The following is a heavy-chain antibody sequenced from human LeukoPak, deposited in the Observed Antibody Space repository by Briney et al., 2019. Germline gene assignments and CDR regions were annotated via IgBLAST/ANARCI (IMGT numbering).Heavy chain of an antibody. J-gene: IGHJ6*03. Sequence: SETLSLTCSVSGGSLSSYYGSWTRDPPRRGREWGAFIYTDGSTNYNPSLKSRVTISVDTSSNQFSLKLSSVTAADTAVYFCAKTGNGYDPLYYYYYMDGWGKGTTVTVSS. CDR1: GGSLSSYY. CDR3: AKTGNGYDPLYYYYYMDG. D-gene: IGHD5-12*01. CDR2: IYTDGST. V-gene: IGHV4-4*08.